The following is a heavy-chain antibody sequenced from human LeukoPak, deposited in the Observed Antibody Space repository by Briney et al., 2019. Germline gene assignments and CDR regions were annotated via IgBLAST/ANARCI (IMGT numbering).Heavy chain of an antibody. CDR3: ARQRGVWGSYRSDIFDY. Sequence: SETLSLTCDVYGGSFSGYYWSWIRQPPGKGLEWIGEINHSGSTNYNPSLKSRVTISVDTSKNQFSLKLSSVTAADTAVYYCARQRGVWGSYRSDIFDYWGQGTLVTVSS. V-gene: IGHV4-34*01. D-gene: IGHD3-16*01. CDR1: GGSFSGYY. CDR2: INHSGST. J-gene: IGHJ4*02.